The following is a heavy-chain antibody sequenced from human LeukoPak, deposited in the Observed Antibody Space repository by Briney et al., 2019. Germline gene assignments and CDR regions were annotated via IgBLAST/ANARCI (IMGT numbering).Heavy chain of an antibody. CDR2: MNHSGST. CDR3: AREGDSIDAFDI. D-gene: IGHD3-22*01. V-gene: IGHV4-34*01. Sequence: PSETLSLTCAVYGGSFSGYYWSWIRQPPGKGLEWIGEMNHSGSTNYNSPLKTLRAISVDTSKNQFSLKLSSVTAADTAVYYCAREGDSIDAFDIWGQGTMVTASS. J-gene: IGHJ3*02. CDR1: GGSFSGYY.